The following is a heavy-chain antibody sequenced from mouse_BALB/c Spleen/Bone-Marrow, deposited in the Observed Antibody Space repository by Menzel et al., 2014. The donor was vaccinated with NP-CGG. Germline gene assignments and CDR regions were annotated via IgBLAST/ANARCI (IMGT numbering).Heavy chain of an antibody. CDR1: GYTFTIYY. J-gene: IGHJ3*01. D-gene: IGHD3-2*01. V-gene: IGHV1S81*02. CDR2: INPSNGGT. CDR3: TRNGPDSSGYPAWFAY. Sequence: QVQLQQSGAELVKPGASVKLSCKASGYTFTIYYMFWVKQRPGQGLEWIGEINPSNGGTNFNEKFKSKATLTVDKSSSTAYMQLSSLTSEDYAVYYCTRNGPDSSGYPAWFAYWGQGTLVTVSA.